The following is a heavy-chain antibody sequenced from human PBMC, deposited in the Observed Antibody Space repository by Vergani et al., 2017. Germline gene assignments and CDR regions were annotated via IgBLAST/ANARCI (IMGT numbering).Heavy chain of an antibody. Sequence: QVQLVESGGGVVQPGGSLRLSCAASGFTFSSYGMHWVRQAPGKGLEWVAFIRYDGSNKYYADSVKGRFTISRDNSKNTLYLQMNSLRAEDTAVYYCAKDRRKAAACPDYWGQGTLVTVSS. CDR3: AKDRRKAAACPDY. J-gene: IGHJ4*02. V-gene: IGHV3-30*02. CDR1: GFTFSSYG. CDR2: IRYDGSNK. D-gene: IGHD6-6*01.